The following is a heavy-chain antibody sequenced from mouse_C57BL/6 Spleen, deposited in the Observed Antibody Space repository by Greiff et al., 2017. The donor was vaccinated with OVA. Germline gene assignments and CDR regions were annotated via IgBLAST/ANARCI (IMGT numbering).Heavy chain of an antibody. D-gene: IGHD2-4*01. V-gene: IGHV1-82*01. CDR2: IYPGDGDT. J-gene: IGHJ4*01. CDR1: GYAFSSSW. Sequence: VQLQQSGPELVKPGASVKISCKASGYAFSSSWMNWVKQRPGKGLEWIGRIYPGDGDTNYNGKFKGKVTLTADKSSSTAYMQLSSLTSEDSAVYFCAREGLRRGYAMDYWGQGTSVTVSS. CDR3: AREGLRRGYAMDY.